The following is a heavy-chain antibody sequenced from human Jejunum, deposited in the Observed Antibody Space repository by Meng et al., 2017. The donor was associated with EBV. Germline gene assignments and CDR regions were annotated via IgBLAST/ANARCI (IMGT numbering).Heavy chain of an antibody. D-gene: IGHD4-11*01. V-gene: IGHV3-74*03. CDR1: GFTFSTYW. CDR2: INNDGSTT. J-gene: IGHJ4*02. CDR3: ARNYRDY. Sequence: GQLGGSGGGLVQPGGSLRLSCAASGFTFSTYWMHWVRQTPGKGLEWVSRINNDGSTTQYADSVRGRFTISRDNAKSTLYLQMNSLTAEDTAVYYCARNYRDYWGQGTLVTVSS.